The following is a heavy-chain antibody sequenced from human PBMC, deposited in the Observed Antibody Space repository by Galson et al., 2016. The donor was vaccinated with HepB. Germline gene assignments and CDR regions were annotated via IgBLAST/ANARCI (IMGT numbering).Heavy chain of an antibody. Sequence: SLRLSCAASGFSFNDFYMSWIRQPPGKALEWISYISHSGNTREYADSVEGRFTVSRDNKKNSVYLQLNSLRAEDTALYYCARDVNNWTGDRRLFDLWGQGTLVAVSS. CDR1: GFSFNDFY. CDR2: ISHSGNTR. V-gene: IGHV3-11*01. D-gene: IGHD1-1*01. J-gene: IGHJ4*02. CDR3: ARDVNNWTGDRRLFDL.